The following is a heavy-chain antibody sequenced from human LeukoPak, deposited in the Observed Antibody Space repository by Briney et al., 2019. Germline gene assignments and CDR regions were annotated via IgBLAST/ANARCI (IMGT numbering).Heavy chain of an antibody. Sequence: SETLSLTCTVPGGSISSYYWSWIRQPAGKGLEWIGRIYTSGSTNYNPSLKSRATMSVDTPKNQFSLKLSSVTAADTAVYYCARGDWRRGEGYFDYWGQGTLVTVSS. CDR1: GGSISSYY. J-gene: IGHJ4*02. D-gene: IGHD3-16*01. CDR2: IYTSGST. V-gene: IGHV4-4*07. CDR3: ARGDWRRGEGYFDY.